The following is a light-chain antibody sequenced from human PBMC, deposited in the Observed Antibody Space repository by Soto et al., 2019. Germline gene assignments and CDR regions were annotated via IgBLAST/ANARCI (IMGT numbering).Light chain of an antibody. CDR2: RAF. Sequence: IVMTQSPVDLSVYPGERATLSCRASQSITEKVVWYQQKSGQAPRLLIYRAFTRAAGVPARFSGSGSGTEFTLTISSLQYEDSAVYFWQQYANWPNAFGQGTKVDIK. CDR1: QSITEK. J-gene: IGKJ1*01. V-gene: IGKV3D-15*01. CDR3: QQYANWPNA.